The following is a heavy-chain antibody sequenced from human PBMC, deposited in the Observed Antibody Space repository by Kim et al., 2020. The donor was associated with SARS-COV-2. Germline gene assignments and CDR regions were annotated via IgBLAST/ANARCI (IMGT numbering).Heavy chain of an antibody. D-gene: IGHD3-3*01. V-gene: IGHV4-31*03. J-gene: IGHJ3*02. CDR3: AGLRFLEWFPLFDI. CDR1: GGSISSGGYY. CDR2: IYYSGST. Sequence: SETLSLTCTVSGGSISSGGYYWSWIRQHPGKGLEWIGYIYYSGSTYYNPSLKSRVTISVDTSKNQFSLKLSSVTAADTAVYYCAGLRFLEWFPLFDIWGQGTMVTVSS.